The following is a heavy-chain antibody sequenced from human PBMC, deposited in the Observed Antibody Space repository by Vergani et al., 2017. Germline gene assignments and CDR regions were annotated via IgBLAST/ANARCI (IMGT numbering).Heavy chain of an antibody. CDR3: ATPQTVTTGGMEV. CDR1: GYTFTDHS. V-gene: IGHV1-69-2*01. Sequence: EVQLVQSGAEVKKPGATMKISCKVSGYTFTDHSMHWVKQAPGKGLEWMGLVDPEDGETIYAEKFKGRVTIAADTSTDTAHLELSRLRSEDTAVYYCATPQTVTTGGMEVWGQGTTVIVSS. D-gene: IGHD4-17*01. J-gene: IGHJ6*02. CDR2: VDPEDGET.